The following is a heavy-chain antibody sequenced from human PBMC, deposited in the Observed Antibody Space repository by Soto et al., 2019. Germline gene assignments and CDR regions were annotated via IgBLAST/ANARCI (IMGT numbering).Heavy chain of an antibody. CDR1: GFTFSSYS. J-gene: IGHJ4*02. Sequence: EVPLVESGGGLVKPGGSLRLSCAASGFTFSSYSMNWVRQAPGKGLEWVSSISSSSSYIYYADSVKGRFTISRDNAKNSLYLQMNSLRAEDTAVYYCARGGVVVVAAYIDYWGQGTLVTVSS. D-gene: IGHD2-15*01. CDR2: ISSSSSYI. CDR3: ARGGVVVVAAYIDY. V-gene: IGHV3-21*01.